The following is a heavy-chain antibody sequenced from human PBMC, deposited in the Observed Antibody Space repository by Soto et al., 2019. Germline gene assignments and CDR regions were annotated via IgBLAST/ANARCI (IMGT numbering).Heavy chain of an antibody. CDR2: IYHSGST. CDR1: GGSISSGGYS. J-gene: IGHJ3*02. V-gene: IGHV4-30-2*01. D-gene: IGHD3-10*01. Sequence: SETLSLTCAVSGGSISSGGYSWSWIRQPPGKGLEWIGYIYHSGSTYYNPSLKSRVTISVDRSKNQFSLKLSSVTAADTAVYYCARSLRFGDAFDIWGQGTMVTVSS. CDR3: ARSLRFGDAFDI.